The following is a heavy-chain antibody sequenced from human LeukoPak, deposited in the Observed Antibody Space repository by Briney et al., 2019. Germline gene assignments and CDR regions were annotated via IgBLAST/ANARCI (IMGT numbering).Heavy chain of an antibody. CDR1: GFTFSSYA. Sequence: GGSLRLSCAASGFTFSSYAMSWVRQAPGKGLEWVGRIKSKTDGGTTDYAAPVKGRFTISRDDSKNTLYLQMNSLKTEDTAVYYCTTDLLVTGAFDIWGQGTMVTVSS. CDR2: IKSKTDGGTT. V-gene: IGHV3-15*01. J-gene: IGHJ3*02. D-gene: IGHD2-21*02. CDR3: TTDLLVTGAFDI.